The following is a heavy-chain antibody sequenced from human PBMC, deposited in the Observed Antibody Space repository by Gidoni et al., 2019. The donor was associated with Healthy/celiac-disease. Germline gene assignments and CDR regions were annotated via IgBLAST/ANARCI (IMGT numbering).Heavy chain of an antibody. J-gene: IGHJ4*02. CDR3: ARDPSCYGGNSGDYYFDY. Sequence: QVQLQESGPGLVKPSETLSLTCTVSGGYVSSYYWRWIRQPAGKGLEWIGRIDTSGSTTYNPSLKSRVTMTVDTSKNQFSLKLSSVTAADTAVYYCARDPSCYGGNSGDYYFDYWGQGTLVTVSS. V-gene: IGHV4-4*07. CDR1: GGYVSSYY. D-gene: IGHD4-17*01. CDR2: IDTSGST.